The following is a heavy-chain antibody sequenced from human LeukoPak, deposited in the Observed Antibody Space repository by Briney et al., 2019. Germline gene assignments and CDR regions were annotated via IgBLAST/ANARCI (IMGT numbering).Heavy chain of an antibody. V-gene: IGHV3-30-3*01. CDR3: ARGDGYNDY. CDR2: ISYDGSNK. Sequence: PGGSLRLSCAASGFTFSSYAMHWVRQAPGKGLEWVAVISYDGSNKYYADSVKGRFTISRDNSKNTLYLQMNSLRAEDTAVYYCARGDGYNDYRGQGTLVTVSS. CDR1: GFTFSSYA. J-gene: IGHJ4*02. D-gene: IGHD5-24*01.